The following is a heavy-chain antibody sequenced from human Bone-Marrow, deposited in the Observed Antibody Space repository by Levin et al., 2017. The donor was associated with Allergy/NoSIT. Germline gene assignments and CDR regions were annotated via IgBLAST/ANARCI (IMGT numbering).Heavy chain of an antibody. CDR1: GFSLDTVGVG. V-gene: IGHV2-5*02. CDR3: AHRGGDYYGSVYYYYFFMDV. CDR2: IYWDDDK. J-gene: IGHJ6*03. Sequence: SGPTLVKPTQTLTLTCTFSGFSLDTVGVGVGWIRQPPGKALEWLALIYWDDDKHYSPSLKSRLTIAKDTSKNQVVLTMTDMDPMDTATYHCAHRGGDYYGSVYYYYFFMDVWGKGTTVTVSS. D-gene: IGHD3-10*01.